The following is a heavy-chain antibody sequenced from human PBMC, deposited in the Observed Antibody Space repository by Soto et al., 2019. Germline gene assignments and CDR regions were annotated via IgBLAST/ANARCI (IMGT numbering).Heavy chain of an antibody. V-gene: IGHV1-18*01. J-gene: IGHJ4*02. CDR1: GYTFTNLG. Sequence: TATVSSKPSGYTFTNLGIFYVRQPPGQRLEWMGWINPYNGNTNYAQKFQGRVTMTTDPSTSTAYMEVRSLRFDDTAVYYCARDSPPAYCGGDCYSAFDYWGQGTLVTVSS. D-gene: IGHD2-21*02. CDR3: ARDSPPAYCGGDCYSAFDY. CDR2: INPYNGNT.